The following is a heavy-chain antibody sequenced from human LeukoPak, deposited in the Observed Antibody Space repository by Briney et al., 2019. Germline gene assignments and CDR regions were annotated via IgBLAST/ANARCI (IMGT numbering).Heavy chain of an antibody. CDR3: AIGSDDSSGYYYIDY. V-gene: IGHV3-21*01. Sequence: PGGSLRLSCAASGFTFSSYSMNWVRQAPGKGLEWVSSISSSSGYIYYADSVKGRFTISRDNAKNSLYLQMNSLRAEDTAVYYCAIGSDDSSGYYYIDYWGQGTLVTVSS. CDR2: ISSSSGYI. D-gene: IGHD3-22*01. CDR1: GFTFSSYS. J-gene: IGHJ4*02.